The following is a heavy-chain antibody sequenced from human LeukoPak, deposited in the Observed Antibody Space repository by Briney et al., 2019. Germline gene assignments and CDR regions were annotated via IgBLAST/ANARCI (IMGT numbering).Heavy chain of an antibody. CDR1: GFTVSSNY. Sequence: GGSLRLSCAASGFTVSSNYMSWVRQAPGKGLGWVSVIYSGGSTYYADSVKGRFTISRDNSKDTLYLQMNSLRAEDTAVYYCARDRSIAARPEYYYYGMDVWGQGTTVTVSS. V-gene: IGHV3-53*01. CDR3: ARDRSIAARPEYYYYGMDV. J-gene: IGHJ6*02. CDR2: IYSGGST. D-gene: IGHD6-6*01.